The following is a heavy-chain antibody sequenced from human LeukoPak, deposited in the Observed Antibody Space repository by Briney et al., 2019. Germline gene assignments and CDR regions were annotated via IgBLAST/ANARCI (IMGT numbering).Heavy chain of an antibody. CDR2: INPSGGST. CDR1: GYTFTSYY. J-gene: IGHJ4*02. V-gene: IGHV1-46*01. D-gene: IGHD3-22*01. CDR3: ASGPLNYYDSSGYCLDY. Sequence: ASVKVSCKASGYTFTSYYMHWVRQAPGQGLEWMGIINPSGGSTSYAQKFQGRVTMTRDTSTSTVYMELSSLRSEDTAVYYCASGPLNYYDSSGYCLDYWGQGTLVTVSS.